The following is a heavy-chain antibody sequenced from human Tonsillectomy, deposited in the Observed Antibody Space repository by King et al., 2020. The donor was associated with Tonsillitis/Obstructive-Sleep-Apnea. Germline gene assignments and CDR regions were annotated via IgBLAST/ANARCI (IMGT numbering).Heavy chain of an antibody. V-gene: IGHV4-59*08. Sequence: QLQESGPGLVKPSETLSLTCTVSGGSISSYYWSWIRQPPGKGLEWIGYIYYSGSTNYNPSLKSRVTISVDTSKNQFSLKLISVTAADTAVYYCARDRRDGYNSLDYFASWGPGTLVTVS. CDR2: IYYSGST. D-gene: IGHD5-24*01. CDR1: GGSISSYY. J-gene: IGHJ4*02. CDR3: ARDRRDGYNSLDYFAS.